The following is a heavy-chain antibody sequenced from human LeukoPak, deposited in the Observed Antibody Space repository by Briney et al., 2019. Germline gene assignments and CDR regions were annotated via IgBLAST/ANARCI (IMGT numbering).Heavy chain of an antibody. V-gene: IGHV3-53*01. Sequence: GGSLRLSCAASGFTVSSNYMSWVRQAPGKGLEWVSVIYSGGSTYYADSVKGRFTISRDNSKSTLYLQMNSLRAEDTAVYYCAGDYDDILTGYYSPYYYYYMDVWGKGTTVTVSS. CDR2: IYSGGST. J-gene: IGHJ6*03. CDR3: AGDYDDILTGYYSPYYYYYMDV. CDR1: GFTVSSNY. D-gene: IGHD3-9*01.